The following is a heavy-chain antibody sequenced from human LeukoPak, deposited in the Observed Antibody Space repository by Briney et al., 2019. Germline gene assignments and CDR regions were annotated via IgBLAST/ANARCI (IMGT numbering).Heavy chain of an antibody. CDR2: IKQDGSEK. CDR1: GFTFSSYW. CDR3: ARALGVRGIYDY. Sequence: GGSLRLSCAASGFTFSSYWMSWVRQAPGKGLEWVANIKQDGSEKDYVDSVKGRFTISRDNAEKSLYLQMNSLRAEDTAVYYCARALGVRGIYDYWGQGTLVTVSS. V-gene: IGHV3-7*04. J-gene: IGHJ4*02. D-gene: IGHD1-26*01.